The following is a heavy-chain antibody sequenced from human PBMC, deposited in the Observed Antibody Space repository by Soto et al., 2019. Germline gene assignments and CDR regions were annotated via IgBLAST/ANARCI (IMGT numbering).Heavy chain of an antibody. CDR1: GGTFSSYA. CDR2: IIPIFGTA. J-gene: IGHJ4*02. V-gene: IGHV1-69*13. CDR3: AREGYCSSTSCPFDY. Sequence: GASVKVSFKASGGTFSSYAISWLRQAPGQGLEWMGGIIPIFGTANYAQKFQGRVTITADESTSTAYMELSSLRSEDTAVYYCAREGYCSSTSCPFDYWGQGTLVTVSS. D-gene: IGHD2-2*01.